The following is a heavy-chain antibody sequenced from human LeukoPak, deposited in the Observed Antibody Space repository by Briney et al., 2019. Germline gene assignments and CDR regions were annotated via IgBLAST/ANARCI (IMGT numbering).Heavy chain of an antibody. CDR1: GFTFSNFW. V-gene: IGHV3-7*04. D-gene: IGHD2-21*02. CDR3: ARDQWRLFDY. CDR2: IKEDGTDT. J-gene: IGHJ4*02. Sequence: PGGSLRLSCAASGFTFSNFWMGWIRQAPGRWLEWVANIKEDGTDTYYMGSVRGRFTISRDNAKNLLYLQMNSLRGEDTSVYYCARDQWRLFDYWGQGTLVTVSS.